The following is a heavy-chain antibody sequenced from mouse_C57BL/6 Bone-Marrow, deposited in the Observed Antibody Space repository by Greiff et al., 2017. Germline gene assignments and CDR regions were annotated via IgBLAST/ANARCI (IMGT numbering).Heavy chain of an antibody. Sequence: VQLKESGAELVRPGASVKLSCTASGFNIKDDYMHWVKQRPEQGLEWIGWIDPENGDTEYASKFQGKATITVDTSANTAYLQLISLPSEDTAVYYWTRSAYWGQGTLVTVSA. V-gene: IGHV14-4*01. CDR1: GFNIKDDY. J-gene: IGHJ3*01. CDR2: IDPENGDT. CDR3: TRSAY.